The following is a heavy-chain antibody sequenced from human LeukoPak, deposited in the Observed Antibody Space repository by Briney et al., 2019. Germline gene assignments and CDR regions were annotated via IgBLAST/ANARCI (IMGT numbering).Heavy chain of an antibody. CDR3: AREYYGSGNYYNVGY. V-gene: IGHV3-20*04. Sequence: PGGSLRLSCAASGFTFDDYGMSWVRQAPGKGLEWVSGINWNGGRTGCADSVKGRFTISRDNAKKSLYVQMNSLRAEDTALYYCAREYYGSGNYYNVGYWGQGTLVTVSS. J-gene: IGHJ4*02. D-gene: IGHD3-10*01. CDR1: GFTFDDYG. CDR2: INWNGGRT.